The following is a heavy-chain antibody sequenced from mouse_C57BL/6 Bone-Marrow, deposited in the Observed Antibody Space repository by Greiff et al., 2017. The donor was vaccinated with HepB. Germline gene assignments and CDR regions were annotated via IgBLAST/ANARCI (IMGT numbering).Heavy chain of an antibody. Sequence: VQLQQSGAELVRPGASVKLSCTASGFNIKDDYMHWVKQRPEQGLEWIGWIDPENGDTEYASKFQGKATITADPSSNTAYLQLSSLTSEDTAVYYCTTVGAYAMDYWGQGTSVTVSS. V-gene: IGHV14-4*01. CDR1: GFNIKDDY. CDR2: IDPENGDT. J-gene: IGHJ4*01. CDR3: TTVGAYAMDY.